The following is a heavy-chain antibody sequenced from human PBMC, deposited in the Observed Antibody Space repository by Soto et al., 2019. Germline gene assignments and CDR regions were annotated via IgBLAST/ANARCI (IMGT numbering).Heavy chain of an antibody. CDR2: IYYRGGT. Sequence: SETLSLTCTVSGGSISSHYWSWVRQAPGKGLEWIGHIYYRGGTTYNPSLRSRSTISVDTSNNQFSLKLNSVTTADAAVYYCARDGREASGMDVWGQGTKVTVSS. CDR3: ARDGREASGMDV. D-gene: IGHD1-26*01. CDR1: GGSISSHY. J-gene: IGHJ6*02. V-gene: IGHV4-59*11.